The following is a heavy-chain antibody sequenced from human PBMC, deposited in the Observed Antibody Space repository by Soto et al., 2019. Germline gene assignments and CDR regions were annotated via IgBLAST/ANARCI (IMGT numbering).Heavy chain of an antibody. Sequence: GGSLKISCAASGFTFSSYGMHWVRQAPGKGLEWVAVISYDGSNKYYADSVKGRFTISRDNSKNTLYLQMNSLRADDTAVYYCAKDLTVTPLSLGNVGGYNWFDPWGQGTLVTVSS. CDR3: AKDLTVTPLSLGNVGGYNWFDP. J-gene: IGHJ5*02. CDR1: GFTFSSYG. V-gene: IGHV3-30*18. CDR2: ISYDGSNK. D-gene: IGHD4-17*01.